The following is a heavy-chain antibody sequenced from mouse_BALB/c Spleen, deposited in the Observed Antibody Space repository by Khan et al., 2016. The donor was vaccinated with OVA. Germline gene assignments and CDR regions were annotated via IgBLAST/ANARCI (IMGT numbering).Heavy chain of an antibody. D-gene: IGHD2-3*01. V-gene: IGHV5-6-4*01. CDR3: PRHRGYSSHNHSLDY. Sequence: EVELVESGGGLVRPGGSLKLSCAASGFSFSSYSMSWVRQTPEKRLEWVATISSGGTYTYYPASVKGRITISRDNAKNTLYLQMSSLKSEDTAMYYCPRHRGYSSHNHSLDYWGQGTTLTVSS. CDR1: GFSFSSYS. J-gene: IGHJ2*01. CDR2: ISSGGTYT.